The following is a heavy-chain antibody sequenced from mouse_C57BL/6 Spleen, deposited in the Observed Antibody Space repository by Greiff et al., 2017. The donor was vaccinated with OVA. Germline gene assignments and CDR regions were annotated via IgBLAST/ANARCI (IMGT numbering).Heavy chain of an antibody. Sequence: LVESGAELVKPGASVKLSCKASGYTFTEYTIHWVKQRSGQGLEWIGWFYPGSGSIKYNEKFKDKATLTADKSSSTVYMELSRLTSEDSAVYFCARHEGGDYGNYGFFDYWGQGTTLTVSS. CDR1: GYTFTEYT. D-gene: IGHD2-1*01. CDR3: ARHEGGDYGNYGFFDY. J-gene: IGHJ2*01. CDR2: FYPGSGSI. V-gene: IGHV1-62-2*01.